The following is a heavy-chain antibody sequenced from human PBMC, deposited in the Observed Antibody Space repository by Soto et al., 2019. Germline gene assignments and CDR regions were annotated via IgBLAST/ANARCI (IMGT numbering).Heavy chain of an antibody. V-gene: IGHV4-4*07. CDR3: ARGPGAFGDFSLDY. CDR2: IYSGGST. Sequence: SETLSLTCGVSGGSISQYYWSWIRQPAGKGLEWIGRIYSGGSTNYNPSLESRVTMSVDTSKNQFSLKLSSVTAADTAVYYCARGPGAFGDFSLDYWGQGTLVTVSS. CDR1: GGSISQYY. D-gene: IGHD3-10*01. J-gene: IGHJ4*02.